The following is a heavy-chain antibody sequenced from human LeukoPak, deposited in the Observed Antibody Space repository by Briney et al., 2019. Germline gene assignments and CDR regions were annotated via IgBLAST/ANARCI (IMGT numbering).Heavy chain of an antibody. CDR3: AREAITMVREEPFDY. D-gene: IGHD3-10*01. CDR2: INHSGST. J-gene: IGHJ4*01. V-gene: IGHV4-34*01. CDR1: GGSFSGYY. Sequence: SETLSLTCAVYGGSFSGYYWSWIRQPPEKGLEWIGEINHSGSTNYNPSLKSRVTILVDTSKNQFSLKMTSVTAADTAVYYCAREAITMVREEPFDYWGHGSLVTVSS.